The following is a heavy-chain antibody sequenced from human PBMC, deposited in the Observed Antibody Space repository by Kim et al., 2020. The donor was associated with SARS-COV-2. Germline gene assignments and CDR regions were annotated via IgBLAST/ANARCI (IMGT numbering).Heavy chain of an antibody. J-gene: IGHJ1*01. D-gene: IGHD3-3*02. CDR2: ISGSVGTT. CDR1: GFTFSAYA. Sequence: GGSLRLSCAASGFTFSAYAMTWVRQAPGKGLEWVSGISGSVGTTYYADSVKGRFIISRDNSKNTLHLEMNSLRAEDTAVYYCAKHFGSSGSEFQHWGQGSLVTVSS. V-gene: IGHV3-23*01. CDR3: AKHFGSSGSEFQH.